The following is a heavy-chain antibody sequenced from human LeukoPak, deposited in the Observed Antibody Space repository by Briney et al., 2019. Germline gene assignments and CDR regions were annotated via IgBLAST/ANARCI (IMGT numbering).Heavy chain of an antibody. D-gene: IGHD6-13*01. CDR1: GGSFSGYY. CDR3: ARGRHQLYSSRRGAWYFDL. Sequence: SETLSLTCAVYGGSFSGYYWSWIRQPPGRGLEWIGEINHSGSTNYNPSLKSRVTISVDTSKNQFSLKLSSVTAADTAVYYCARGRHQLYSSRRGAWYFDLWGRGTLVTVSS. V-gene: IGHV4-34*01. J-gene: IGHJ2*01. CDR2: INHSGST.